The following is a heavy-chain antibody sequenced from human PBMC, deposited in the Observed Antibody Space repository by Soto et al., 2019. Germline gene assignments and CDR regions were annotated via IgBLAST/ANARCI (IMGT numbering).Heavy chain of an antibody. Sequence: PGGSLRLSCAAPGFTLSNYWMTWVRQAPGKGLEWVANIKEDGSEEYYVDSVKGRFTISRDNAKNSLYLQMNSLRAEDTAVYYCARDSNPQDGNSWFDAFDIWGHGTKVTVSS. CDR2: IKEDGSEE. CDR1: GFTLSNYW. J-gene: IGHJ3*02. D-gene: IGHD6-13*01. CDR3: ARDSNPQDGNSWFDAFDI. V-gene: IGHV3-7*01.